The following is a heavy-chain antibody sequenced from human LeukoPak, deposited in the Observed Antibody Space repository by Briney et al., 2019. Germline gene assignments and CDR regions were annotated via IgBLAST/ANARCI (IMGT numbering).Heavy chain of an antibody. CDR3: ARPSINDYGDFGY. CDR1: GFTFSTYN. J-gene: IGHJ4*02. D-gene: IGHD4-17*01. Sequence: GGSLRLSCAASGFTFSTYNMHWVRQAQGKGLEWVSSISGTSRSTYIYYADSVKGRFTISRDNAENSLYLQMNSLRAEDTAVYYCARPSINDYGDFGYWGQGTLVTVSS. CDR2: ISGTSRSTYI. V-gene: IGHV3-21*01.